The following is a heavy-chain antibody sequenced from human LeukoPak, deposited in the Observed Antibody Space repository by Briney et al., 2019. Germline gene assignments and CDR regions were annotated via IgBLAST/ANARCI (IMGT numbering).Heavy chain of an antibody. V-gene: IGHV3-20*04. CDR3: ARDPNHLYGSGSCLDY. J-gene: IGHJ4*02. CDR1: GFTFDDYG. Sequence: GGSLRLSCAASGFTFDDYGMSWVRQAPGKGLEWVSGINRNGGSTGYADSVKGRFTISRDNAKNSLYLQMNSLRAEDTALYYCARDPNHLYGSGSCLDYWGQGTLVTVSS. CDR2: INRNGGST. D-gene: IGHD3-10*01.